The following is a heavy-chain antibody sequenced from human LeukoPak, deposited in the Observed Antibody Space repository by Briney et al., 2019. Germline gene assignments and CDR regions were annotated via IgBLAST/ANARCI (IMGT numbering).Heavy chain of an antibody. J-gene: IGHJ4*02. CDR3: AKGTLYYGSGSYPRY. D-gene: IGHD3-10*01. V-gene: IGHV3-23*01. CDR1: GFTFYNYA. CDR2: ISDSGGST. Sequence: GGSLRLSCAASGFTFYNYAMSWVRQAPGKGLEWVSTISDSGGSTYYADSVKGRFTISRDNSKNTLYLQMNSLRTEDTAVYYCAKGTLYYGSGSYPRYWGQGTLVTVSS.